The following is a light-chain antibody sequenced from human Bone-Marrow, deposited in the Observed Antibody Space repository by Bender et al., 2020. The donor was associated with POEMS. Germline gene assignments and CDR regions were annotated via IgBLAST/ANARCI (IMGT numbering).Light chain of an antibody. J-gene: IGLJ2*01. Sequence: QSALTQPASVSGSPGQSITISCTGTSSDVGSYNLVSWYQHHPGKAPKLMIYEGGKRPSGVSNRFSGSKSDSTASLTISGLQAEDEADYYCCSYVGSSTSVLFGGGTKLTVL. CDR2: EGG. V-gene: IGLV2-23*01. CDR3: CSYVGSSTSVL. CDR1: SSDVGSYNL.